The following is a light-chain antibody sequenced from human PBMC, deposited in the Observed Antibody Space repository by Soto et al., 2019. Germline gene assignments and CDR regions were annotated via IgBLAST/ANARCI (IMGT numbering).Light chain of an antibody. CDR3: QTWGTGIPVV. CDR1: SGHTTYA. Sequence: QTVVTQSPSASASLGASVRLTCTLDSGHTTYAIAWHQQQPEKGPRYLMKVSGDGSHNKGDGIPDRFSGSSSGAERYLTISSLQSEDESDYYCQTWGTGIPVVFGGGTKLTVL. CDR2: VSGDGSH. J-gene: IGLJ2*01. V-gene: IGLV4-69*01.